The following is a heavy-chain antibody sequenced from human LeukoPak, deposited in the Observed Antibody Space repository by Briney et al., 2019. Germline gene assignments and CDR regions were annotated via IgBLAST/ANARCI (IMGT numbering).Heavy chain of an antibody. CDR3: ARQVVVAATSWFDP. J-gene: IGHJ5*02. V-gene: IGHV4-38-2*01. CDR2: IYHSGST. CDR1: GYSISSGYY. D-gene: IGHD2-15*01. Sequence: SETLSLTCAVSGYSISSGYYWGWIRQPPGKGLEWIGSIYHSGSTYYNPSLKSRVTISVDTSKNQCSLKLSSVTAADTAVYYCARQVVVAATSWFDPWGQGTLVTVSS.